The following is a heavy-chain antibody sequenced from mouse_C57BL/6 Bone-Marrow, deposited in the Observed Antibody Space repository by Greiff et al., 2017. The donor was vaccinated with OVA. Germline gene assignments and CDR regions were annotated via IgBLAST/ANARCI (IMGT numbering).Heavy chain of an antibody. CDR2: IDPENGDT. V-gene: IGHV14-4*01. J-gene: IGHJ2*01. CDR3: TTSAPYYYGSY. D-gene: IGHD1-1*01. CDR1: GFNIKDDY. Sequence: EVQLQESGAELVRPGASVKLSCTASGFNIKDDYMHWVKQRPEQGLAWIGWIDPENGDTAYASKFQGKAPITADTSSNTAYLKLSSLTSEDAAVYYCTTSAPYYYGSYWGQGTTLTVSS.